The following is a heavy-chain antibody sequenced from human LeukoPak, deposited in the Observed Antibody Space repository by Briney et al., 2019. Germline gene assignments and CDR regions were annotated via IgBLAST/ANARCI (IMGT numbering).Heavy chain of an antibody. CDR1: GFTVSSHY. Sequence: PGGSLRLSCAASGFTVSSHYVSGVRQPPGKGLEWIGSIYYSGSTYYNPSLKSRVTISVDTSKNQFSLKLSSVTAADTAVYYCARGYAFDIWGQGTMVTVSS. CDR3: ARGYAFDI. V-gene: IGHV4-39*07. J-gene: IGHJ3*02. CDR2: IYYSGST.